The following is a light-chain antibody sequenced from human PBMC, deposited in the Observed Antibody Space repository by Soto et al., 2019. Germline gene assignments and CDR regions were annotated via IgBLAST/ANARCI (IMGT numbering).Light chain of an antibody. CDR3: QQYYSPPVT. Sequence: DIVMTQSPDSLAVSLGERASINCKSSQSVSTNNKNYLTWYQLKPGQPPRLLIFWASTRESGDPDRFTGSGSGTDFSLTISSLQAEDVAFYYCQQYYSPPVTFGGGTKVEIK. V-gene: IGKV4-1*01. CDR2: WAS. J-gene: IGKJ4*01. CDR1: QSVSTNNKNY.